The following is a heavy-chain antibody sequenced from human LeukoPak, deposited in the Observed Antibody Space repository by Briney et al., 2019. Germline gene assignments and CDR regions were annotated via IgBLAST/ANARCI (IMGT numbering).Heavy chain of an antibody. J-gene: IGHJ4*02. CDR2: IYHNGNT. D-gene: IGHD2-15*01. CDR3: ASSPSSYCSGGSCFLY. V-gene: IGHV4-30-2*01. CDR1: GDSISRGGYS. Sequence: SETLSLTCAVSGDSISRGGYSWSWIRQPPGKGPEWIGYIYHNGNTYYNPSLKCRVTISVDRSKNQFSLKLSSVTAADTAMYYCASSPSSYCSGGSCFLYWGQGTLVTVSS.